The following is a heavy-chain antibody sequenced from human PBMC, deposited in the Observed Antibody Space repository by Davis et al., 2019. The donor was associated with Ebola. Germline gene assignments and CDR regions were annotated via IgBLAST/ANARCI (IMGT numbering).Heavy chain of an antibody. V-gene: IGHV4-34*01. Sequence: GSLRLSCAVYGGSFSDYFWTWVRQPPGKGLEWIGEINHSGSTNYNPSLKSRVTISVDASKNQFSLKVSSVTPADTAVYYCARGLSGSPPPAAIFDYWGQGTLVTVSS. CDR2: INHSGST. J-gene: IGHJ4*02. D-gene: IGHD2-2*01. CDR1: GGSFSDYF. CDR3: ARGLSGSPPPAAIFDY.